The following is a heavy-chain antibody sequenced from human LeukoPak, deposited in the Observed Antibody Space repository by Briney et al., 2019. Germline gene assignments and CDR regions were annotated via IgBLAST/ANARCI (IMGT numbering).Heavy chain of an antibody. V-gene: IGHV3-20*04. J-gene: IGHJ6*02. CDR2: INWNGGST. D-gene: IGHD3-10*01. CDR1: GFTFDDYG. Sequence: GGSLRLSCAASGFTFDDYGMSWVRQAPGKGLEWVSGINWNGGSTGYADSVKGRFTISRDKAKNSLYLQMNSLRAEDTALYYCAKGPGKWFGELYYYYGMDVWGQGTTVTVSS. CDR3: AKGPGKWFGELYYYYGMDV.